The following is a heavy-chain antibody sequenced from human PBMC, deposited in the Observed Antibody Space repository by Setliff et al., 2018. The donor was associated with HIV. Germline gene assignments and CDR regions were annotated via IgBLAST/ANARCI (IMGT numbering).Heavy chain of an antibody. Sequence: ASVKVSCKASGYAFTNYYLHWVRQAPGQGLAWMGIINPSGGSTIYAQKLQGRVTMTRDTSTNTVYMELSSLRSEDTAVYYCAREPISYRDFVVVAAAFDIWGLGTLVTVSS. J-gene: IGHJ3*02. CDR1: GYAFTNYY. CDR2: INPSGGST. V-gene: IGHV1-46*01. D-gene: IGHD2-15*01. CDR3: AREPISYRDFVVVAAAFDI.